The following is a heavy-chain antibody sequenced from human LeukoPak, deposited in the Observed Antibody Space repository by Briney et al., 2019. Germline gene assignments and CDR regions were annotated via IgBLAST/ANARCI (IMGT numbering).Heavy chain of an antibody. CDR2: INHSGSN. D-gene: IGHD3-22*01. V-gene: IGHV4-34*01. CDR1: GGSFSGYY. J-gene: IGHJ3*02. CDR3: ARANGETTMIDAFDI. Sequence: SETLSLTCAVYGGSFSGYYWSWLRQPPGKGLEWIGEINHSGSNNYNPSLKSRVTISVDTSKNQFSLKLSSVTAADTAVYYCARANGETTMIDAFDIWGQGTMVTVSS.